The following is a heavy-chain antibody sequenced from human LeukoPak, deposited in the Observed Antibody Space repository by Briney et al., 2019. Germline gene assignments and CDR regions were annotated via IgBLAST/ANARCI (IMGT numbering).Heavy chain of an antibody. CDR2: IYYSGST. CDR1: GGSISSSSYY. CDR3: ARELKRSYYYYMDV. J-gene: IGHJ6*03. V-gene: IGHV4-39*07. Sequence: PSETLSLTCTVSGGSISSSSYYWGWIRQPPGKGLEWIGSIYYSGSTYYNPSLKSRVTISVDTSKNQFSLKLSSVTAADTAVYYCARELKRSYYYYMDVWGKGTTVTVSS.